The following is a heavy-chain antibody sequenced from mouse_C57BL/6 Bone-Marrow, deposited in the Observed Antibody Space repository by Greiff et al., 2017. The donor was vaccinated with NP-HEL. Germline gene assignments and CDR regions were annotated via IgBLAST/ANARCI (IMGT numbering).Heavy chain of an antibody. CDR1: GFTFSSYA. D-gene: IGHD1-1*01. Sequence: EVQGVESGEGLVKPGGSLKLSCAASGFTFSSYAMSWVRQTPEKRLEWVAYISSGGDYIYYADTVKGRFTISRDNARNTLYLQMSSLKSEDTAMYYCTRTYYYGSSYVLFDYWGQGTTLTVSS. V-gene: IGHV5-9-1*02. J-gene: IGHJ2*01. CDR3: TRTYYYGSSYVLFDY. CDR2: ISSGGDYI.